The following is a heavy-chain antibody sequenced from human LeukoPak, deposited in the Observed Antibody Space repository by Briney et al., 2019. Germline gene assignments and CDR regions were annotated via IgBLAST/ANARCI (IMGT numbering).Heavy chain of an antibody. CDR3: ARESPGDGYNYLDY. J-gene: IGHJ4*02. Sequence: SETMSLTCAVYDESFSDRYWNWIRQPPGKGLEWIGSIYHSGSTYYNPSLKSRVAISVDTSKNQFSLKLSSVTAADTAVYYCARESPGDGYNYLDYWGQGTLVTVSS. V-gene: IGHV4-34*01. CDR1: DESFSDRY. CDR2: IYHSGST. D-gene: IGHD5-24*01.